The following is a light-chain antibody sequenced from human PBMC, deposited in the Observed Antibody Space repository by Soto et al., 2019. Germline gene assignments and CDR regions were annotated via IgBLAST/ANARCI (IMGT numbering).Light chain of an antibody. Sequence: EIVLTQSPGTLSLSPGERATLSCRASQSVSSSYLAWYQQKPGQAPRLLIYGASSRATGIPDRFSGSGSGTDFTLTISRLEPEDFAVYYCQQYDRSLTFGPGTKVDIK. CDR1: QSVSSSY. V-gene: IGKV3-20*01. CDR2: GAS. CDR3: QQYDRSLT. J-gene: IGKJ3*01.